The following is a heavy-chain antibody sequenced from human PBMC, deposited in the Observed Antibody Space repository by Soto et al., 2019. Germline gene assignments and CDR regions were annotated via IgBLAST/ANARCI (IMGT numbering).Heavy chain of an antibody. CDR1: GYTFTSYA. CDR2: INAGNGNT. V-gene: IGHV1-3*01. CDR3: ARGGYDFWSGYYTDNWFDP. D-gene: IGHD3-3*01. J-gene: IGHJ5*02. Sequence: QVQLVQSGAEVKKPGASVKVSCKASGYTFTSYAMHWVRQAPGQRLEWMGWINAGNGNTKYSQKFQGRVTITRDTSASTPYMELSSLRSEDTAVYYCARGGYDFWSGYYTDNWFDPWGQGTLVTVSS.